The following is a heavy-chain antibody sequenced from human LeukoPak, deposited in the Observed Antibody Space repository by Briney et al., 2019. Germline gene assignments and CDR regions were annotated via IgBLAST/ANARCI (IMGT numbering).Heavy chain of an antibody. CDR3: ARGYSSGWYYFDD. Sequence: GASVKVSCKASGYTCTGYYMHWVRQAPGQGLEWMGLINPNSGGTNYAQKFQGRVTMTRDTSISTAYMELNRLRSDDTAVYYCARGYSSGWYYFDDWGQGTLVTVSS. CDR2: INPNSGGT. J-gene: IGHJ4*02. CDR1: GYTCTGYY. D-gene: IGHD6-19*01. V-gene: IGHV1-2*02.